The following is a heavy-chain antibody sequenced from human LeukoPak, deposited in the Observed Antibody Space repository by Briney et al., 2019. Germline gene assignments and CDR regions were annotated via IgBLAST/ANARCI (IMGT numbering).Heavy chain of an antibody. Sequence: ASVKVSCKASGYTFTGYYMHWVRQAPGQGLEWMGWINPNSGGTNYAQKFQGRVTMTRDTSISTAYMELSRLRSDDTAVYYCARDGTHYYGSGIAGYWVQGTLVTVSS. J-gene: IGHJ4*02. CDR2: INPNSGGT. CDR3: ARDGTHYYGSGIAGY. D-gene: IGHD3-10*01. CDR1: GYTFTGYY. V-gene: IGHV1-2*02.